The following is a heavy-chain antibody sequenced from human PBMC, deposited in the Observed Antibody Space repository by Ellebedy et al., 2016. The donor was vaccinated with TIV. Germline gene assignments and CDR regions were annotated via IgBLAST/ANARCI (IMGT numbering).Heavy chain of an antibody. V-gene: IGHV1-69*13. J-gene: IGHJ6*03. Sequence: SVKVSXXASGGTFSSYAISWVRQAPGQGLEWMGGIIPIFGTANYAQKFQGRVTITADESTSTAYMELSSLRSEDTAVYYCARGRGLSFELHYYYMDVWGKGTTVTVSS. CDR2: IIPIFGTA. D-gene: IGHD1-26*01. CDR3: ARGRGLSFELHYYYMDV. CDR1: GGTFSSYA.